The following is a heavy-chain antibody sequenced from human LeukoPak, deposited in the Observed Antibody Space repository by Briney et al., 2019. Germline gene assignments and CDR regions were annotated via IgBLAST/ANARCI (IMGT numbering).Heavy chain of an antibody. J-gene: IGHJ4*02. CDR3: ARGGPSFVYDY. D-gene: IGHD2-15*01. Sequence: ASVKVSCKASGGTFSSYAISWVRQAPGQGLEWMGRIIPILGIANYAQKFQGRVTITADKSTSTAYMELSSLRSEDTAVYYCARGGPSFVYDYWGQGTLVTVSS. V-gene: IGHV1-69*04. CDR2: IIPILGIA. CDR1: GGTFSSYA.